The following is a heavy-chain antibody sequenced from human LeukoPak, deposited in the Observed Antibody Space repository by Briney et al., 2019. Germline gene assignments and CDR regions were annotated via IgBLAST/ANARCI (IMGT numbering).Heavy chain of an antibody. J-gene: IGHJ5*02. D-gene: IGHD6-19*01. CDR1: GYTFTSYY. CDR3: ARDHIAVAGNPNWFDP. CDR2: INPSGGST. Sequence: GASVKVSCKASGYTFTSYYMHWVRQAPGQGLEWMGIINPSGGSTSYAQKFQGRVTITADESTSTAYMELSSLRSEDTAVYYCARDHIAVAGNPNWFDPWGQGTLVTVSS. V-gene: IGHV1-46*01.